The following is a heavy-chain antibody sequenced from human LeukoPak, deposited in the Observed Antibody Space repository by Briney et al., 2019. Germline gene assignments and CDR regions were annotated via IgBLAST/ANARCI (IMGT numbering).Heavy chain of an antibody. CDR1: GFTFSSYS. J-gene: IGHJ5*02. D-gene: IGHD4-23*01. V-gene: IGHV3-48*04. CDR2: ISSSSSTI. CDR3: ASGNAGSFDP. Sequence: GGSLRLSCAASGFTFSSYSMNWVRQAPGKGLEWVSYISSSSSTIYYADSVKGRFTISRDNAKNSLYLQMNSLRAEDTAVYYCASGNAGSFDPWGQGTLVTVSS.